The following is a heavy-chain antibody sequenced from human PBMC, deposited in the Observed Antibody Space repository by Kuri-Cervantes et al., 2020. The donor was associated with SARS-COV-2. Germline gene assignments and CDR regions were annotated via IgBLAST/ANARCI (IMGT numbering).Heavy chain of an antibody. CDR3: TTDPIVVVPAALRS. CDR1: GFTFSNAW. J-gene: IGHJ5*02. D-gene: IGHD2-2*01. V-gene: IGHV3-15*01. Sequence: GEFLKISCAASGFTFSNAWMSWVRQAPGKGLEWVGRIKSKTDGGTTDYAAPVKGRFTISRDDSKNTLYLQMNSLKTEDTAVYYCTTDPIVVVPAALRSWGQGTLVTVSS. CDR2: IKSKTDGGTT.